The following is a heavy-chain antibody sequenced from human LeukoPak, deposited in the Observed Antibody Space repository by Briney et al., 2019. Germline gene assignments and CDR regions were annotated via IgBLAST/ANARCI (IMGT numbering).Heavy chain of an antibody. CDR1: GFTFSSYW. J-gene: IGHJ6*03. V-gene: IGHV3-7*01. CDR3: AREGSGNYYYMDV. Sequence: GGSLRLSCAASGFTFSSYWMSWVRQAPGKGLEWVANIKQDGSEKYYVDSVKGRFTISRDNAKNTPYLQMNSLRAEDTAVYYCAREGSGNYYYMDVWGKGTTVTVSS. D-gene: IGHD3-10*01. CDR2: IKQDGSEK.